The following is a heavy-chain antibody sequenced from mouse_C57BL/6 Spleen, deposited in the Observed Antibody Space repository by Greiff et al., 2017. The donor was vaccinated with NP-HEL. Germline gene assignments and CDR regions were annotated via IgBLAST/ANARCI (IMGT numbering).Heavy chain of an antibody. CDR1: GYSITSGYY. J-gene: IGHJ3*01. D-gene: IGHD2-1*01. Sequence: ESGPGLVKPSQSLSLTCSVTGYSITSGYYWNWIRQFPGNKLEWMGYISYDGSNNYNPSLKNRISITRDTSKNQFFLKLNSVTTEDTATYYCARDIYFWGQGTLVTVSA. CDR2: ISYDGSN. CDR3: ARDIYF. V-gene: IGHV3-6*01.